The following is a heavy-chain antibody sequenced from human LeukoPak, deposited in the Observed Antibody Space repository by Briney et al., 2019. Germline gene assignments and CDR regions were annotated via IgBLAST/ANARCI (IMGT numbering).Heavy chain of an antibody. CDR3: ARERADILTGYYAYYFDY. Sequence: RSSETLSLTCAVYGGSFSGYYWSWIRQPPGKGLEWIGEINHSGSTNYNPSLKSRVTISVDTSKNQFSLKLSSVTAADTAVYYCARERADILTGYYAYYFDYWGQGTLVTVSS. CDR2: INHSGST. CDR1: GGSFSGYY. J-gene: IGHJ4*02. D-gene: IGHD3-9*01. V-gene: IGHV4-34*01.